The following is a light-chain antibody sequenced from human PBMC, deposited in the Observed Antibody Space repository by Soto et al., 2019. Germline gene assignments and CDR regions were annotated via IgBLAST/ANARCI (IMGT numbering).Light chain of an antibody. J-gene: IGLJ1*01. V-gene: IGLV2-14*03. Sequence: LTQPASVSGSPGQSITISCTGTSTDIGDYNWVSWCQQHPGRAPKLIIYEVTNRPSGVSDRFSGSKSGNTASLTISGLQTDDEADYFCSSYRRPTTLVFGPGTKVTVL. CDR3: SSYRRPTTLV. CDR1: STDIGDYNW. CDR2: EVT.